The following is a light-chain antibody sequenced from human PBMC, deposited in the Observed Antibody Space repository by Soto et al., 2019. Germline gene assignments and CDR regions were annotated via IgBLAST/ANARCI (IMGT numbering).Light chain of an antibody. J-gene: IGLJ2*01. V-gene: IGLV3-1*01. Sequence: SYELTQPPSVSVSPGQTASITCSGDKLGDKYACWYQQKPGQSPVLVIYQDSKRPSGIPERFSGSNSGNTATLTISWTQAMDEADYYCQAWDSSTRVVFGGGTKLTVL. CDR2: QDS. CDR1: KLGDKY. CDR3: QAWDSSTRVV.